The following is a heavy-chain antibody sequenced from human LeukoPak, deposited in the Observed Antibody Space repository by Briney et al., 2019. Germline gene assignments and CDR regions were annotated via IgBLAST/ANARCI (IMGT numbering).Heavy chain of an antibody. Sequence: SETLSLTCTVSGGSISSSSYYWGWIRQPPGKGLEWIGSIYYSGSTYYNPSLRNRVIISVDTSRNQFSLKLNSVTAADTAVYYCASSANYGANSGDFDCWGQGTLVTVSS. CDR3: ASSANYGANSGDFDC. CDR2: IYYSGST. J-gene: IGHJ4*02. D-gene: IGHD4-23*01. CDR1: GGSISSSSYY. V-gene: IGHV4-39*01.